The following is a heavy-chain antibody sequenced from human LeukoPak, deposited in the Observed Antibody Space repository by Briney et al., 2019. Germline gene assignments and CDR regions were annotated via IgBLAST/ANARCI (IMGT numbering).Heavy chain of an antibody. D-gene: IGHD6-13*01. CDR2: ISSSGSTI. CDR1: GFTFSDYY. J-gene: IGHJ4*02. CDR3: AREYPGIAAAGMTLFDY. V-gene: IGHV3-11*01. Sequence: GGSLGLSCAASGFTFSDYYMSWIRQAPGKGLEWVSYISSSGSTIYYADSVKGRFTISRDNAKNSLYLQMNSLRAEDTAVYYCAREYPGIAAAGMTLFDYWGQGTLVTVSS.